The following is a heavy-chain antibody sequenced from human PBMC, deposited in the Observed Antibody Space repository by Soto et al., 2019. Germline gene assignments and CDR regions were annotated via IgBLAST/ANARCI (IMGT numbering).Heavy chain of an antibody. CDR2: IYHSGTT. J-gene: IGHJ5*02. V-gene: IGHV4-31*03. D-gene: IGHD4-17*01. Sequence: SETLSLTCTVSGGSISSGGYYWSWIRQHPGKGLEWIGYIYHSGTTYYNPSLKSRVTISVDTSKNQFSLKLTSVTAADTAVYYCATNPNGDPYKWFDPWGQGTLVTVSS. CDR3: ATNPNGDPYKWFDP. CDR1: GGSISSGGYY.